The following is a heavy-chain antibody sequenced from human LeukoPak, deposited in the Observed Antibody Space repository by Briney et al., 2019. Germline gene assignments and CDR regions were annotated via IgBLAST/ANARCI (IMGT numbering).Heavy chain of an antibody. CDR1: GFTFGDYA. Sequence: GGSLRLSCTASGFTFGDYAMSRVRQAPGKGLEWVGFIRSKAYGGTTEYAASVKGRFTISRDDSKSIAYLQMNSLKTEDTAVYYCARWVATKDGFDIWGQGTMVTVSS. J-gene: IGHJ3*02. V-gene: IGHV3-49*04. CDR2: IRSKAYGGTT. CDR3: ARWVATKDGFDI. D-gene: IGHD2-21*02.